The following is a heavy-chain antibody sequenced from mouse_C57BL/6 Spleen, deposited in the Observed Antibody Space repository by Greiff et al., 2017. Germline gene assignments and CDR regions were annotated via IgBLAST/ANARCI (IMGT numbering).Heavy chain of an antibody. D-gene: IGHD2-4*01. CDR1: GYTFTDYN. CDR3: ASDYFAY. Sequence: EVKLMEPGPELVKPGASVKIPCKASGYTFTDYNMDWVKQSHGKSLEWIGDIHPNNGGTNYNQKFKGKATLTVDKSSSTAYMELRSLTSEDTAVYYCASDYFAYWGQGTLVTVSA. V-gene: IGHV1-18*01. CDR2: IHPNNGGT. J-gene: IGHJ3*01.